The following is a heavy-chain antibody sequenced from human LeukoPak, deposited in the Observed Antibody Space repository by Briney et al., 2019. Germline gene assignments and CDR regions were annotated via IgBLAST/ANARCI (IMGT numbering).Heavy chain of an antibody. D-gene: IGHD1-26*01. J-gene: IGHJ4*02. CDR2: ITASGTAM. Sequence: TGGSLRLSCAASGFTFSSYAMSWVRQAPGKGLEWVSHITASGTAMFYADSVKGRFAISRDNAKNSLYLQMNSLRDEDTAVYYCASSGSYRFDYGGQEPLVTVSS. CDR3: ASSGSYRFDY. CDR1: GFTFSSYA. V-gene: IGHV3-48*02.